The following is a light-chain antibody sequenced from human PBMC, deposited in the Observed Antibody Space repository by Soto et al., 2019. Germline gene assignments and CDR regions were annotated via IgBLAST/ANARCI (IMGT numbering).Light chain of an antibody. CDR1: QSVSSSY. CDR3: QQYGSSPRT. Sequence: EFVWTLFPCTMPLSPGERANRSCVASQSVSSSYLAWYQQKPGQAPSLLMYGAPSRATGIPERFSGSGSGTDFTPTISRLEPEDFAVYYCQQYGSSPRTFDQGTKV. CDR2: GAP. V-gene: IGKV3-20*01. J-gene: IGKJ1*01.